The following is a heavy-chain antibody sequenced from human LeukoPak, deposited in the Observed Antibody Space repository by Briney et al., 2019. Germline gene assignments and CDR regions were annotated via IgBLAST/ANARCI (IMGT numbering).Heavy chain of an antibody. J-gene: IGHJ4*02. CDR3: AKGGQRKAAAGSDY. CDR2: ISGGGGST. Sequence: PGGSLRLSCAASGFTFSSYAMSWVRQAPGKGLEWLSAISGGGGSTYYADSVKGRFTISRDNSKNTLYLQMNSLRVEDTAVYYCAKGGQRKAAAGSDYWGQGTLGTVSS. CDR1: GFTFSSYA. V-gene: IGHV3-23*01. D-gene: IGHD6-13*01.